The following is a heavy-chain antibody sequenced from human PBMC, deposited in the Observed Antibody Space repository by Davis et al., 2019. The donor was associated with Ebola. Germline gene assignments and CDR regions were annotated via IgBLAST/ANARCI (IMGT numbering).Heavy chain of an antibody. J-gene: IGHJ4*02. CDR2: ISSSGKT. CDR3: VKEGTTTIWVDSDN. CDR1: GFTFSAHT. Sequence: GESLKISCAASGFTFSAHTMHWVRQAPGKGLEYVSVISSSGKTYYADSVKGRFTISRDNSQNNVYLQMTSLRVEGTAVYYCVKEGTTTIWVDSDNWGQGTLVTVAS. D-gene: IGHD1-26*01. V-gene: IGHV3-64D*08.